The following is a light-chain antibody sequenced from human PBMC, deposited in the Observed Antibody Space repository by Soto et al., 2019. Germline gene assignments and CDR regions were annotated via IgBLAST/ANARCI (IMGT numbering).Light chain of an antibody. CDR1: SSNIGSNT. CDR3: SSYTTSSTRV. V-gene: IGLV1-44*01. J-gene: IGLJ3*02. Sequence: QSVLTQPPSASGTPGQRVTISCSGSSSNIGSNTVNWYQQLPGTAPKLMIYEVSNRPSGVSNRFSGSKSGNTASLTISGLQAEDEADYYCSSYTTSSTRVFGGGTQLTVL. CDR2: EVS.